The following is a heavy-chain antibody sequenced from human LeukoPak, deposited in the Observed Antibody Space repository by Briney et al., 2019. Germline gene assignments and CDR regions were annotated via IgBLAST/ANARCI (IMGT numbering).Heavy chain of an antibody. CDR1: GFTFNSHA. D-gene: IGHD6-13*01. Sequence: GGSLRLSCAASGFTFNSHAMNWIRQAPGKGLEWVSGISGFGGSTYYAASVKGRFTIARDYSGNTLFLHLDNLRVEDTAIYYCARRGGSSWSAFDYWGQGTLVTVSS. V-gene: IGHV3-23*01. CDR3: ARRGGSSWSAFDY. CDR2: ISGFGGST. J-gene: IGHJ4*02.